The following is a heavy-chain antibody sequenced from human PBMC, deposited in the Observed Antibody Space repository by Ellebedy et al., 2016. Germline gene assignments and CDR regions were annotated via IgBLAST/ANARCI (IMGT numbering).Heavy chain of an antibody. CDR1: GFIFSDYA. CDR2: ISYDGSNK. J-gene: IGHJ4*02. V-gene: IGHV3-30*04. D-gene: IGHD1-1*01. Sequence: GESLKISXAASGFIFSDYAMHWVRQAPGKGLEWVAVISYDGSNKYYAESVKGRFTISRDNSRNTLSLQMNSLRVDDTAIYYCRYGHYSDYWGQGTLVTVSS. CDR3: RYGHYSDY.